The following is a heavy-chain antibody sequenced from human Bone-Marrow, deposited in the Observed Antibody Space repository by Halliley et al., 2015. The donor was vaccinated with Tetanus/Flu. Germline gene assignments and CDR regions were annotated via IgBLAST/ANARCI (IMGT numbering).Heavy chain of an antibody. CDR3: ARGHHYAYAGGGYVES. J-gene: IGHJ4*02. CDR2: IYYSGST. V-gene: IGHV4-31*03. CDR1: GGSISSGGYY. D-gene: IGHD2-2*01. Sequence: TLSLTCTVSGGSISSGGYYWTWIRQHPGKAPEWIGYIYYSGSTYYNPSLKSRVIISVDTSKNQFSLKLRSVTAADTAVYYCARGHHYAYAGGGYVESWGQGTPVTVSS.